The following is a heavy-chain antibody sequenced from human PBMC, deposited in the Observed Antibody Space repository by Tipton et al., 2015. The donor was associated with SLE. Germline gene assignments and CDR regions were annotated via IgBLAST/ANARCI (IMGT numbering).Heavy chain of an antibody. D-gene: IGHD3-22*01. CDR1: GYSFTSYW. CDR3: AGQYYYDSSGYWYFDL. V-gene: IGHV5-51*01. J-gene: IGHJ2*01. Sequence: VQLVQSGAEVKKPGESLRISCKGSGYSFTSYWINWVRQMPGKGLEWMGIIYPGDSDTRYSPSFQGQVTISADKSISTAYLQWSSLKASDTAMYYCAGQYYYDSSGYWYFDLWGRGTLVTVSS. CDR2: IYPGDSDT.